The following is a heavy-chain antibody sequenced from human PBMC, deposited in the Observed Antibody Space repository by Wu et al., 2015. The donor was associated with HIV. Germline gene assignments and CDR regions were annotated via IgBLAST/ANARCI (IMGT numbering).Heavy chain of an antibody. CDR3: ARPWQLRNGWPXFDY. CDR1: GDTFNIFA. D-gene: IGHD4-23*01. CDR2: IIPAFGTT. J-gene: IGHJ4*02. V-gene: IGHV1-69*12. Sequence: QVQLVQSGAEVKKPGSSVKVSCKASGDTFNIFAINWLRQAPGQGLEWMGGIIPAFGTTDYAGKFQGRVTISADDSANTAYMELKTLTSEDTAVYYCARPWQLRNGWPXFDYWGQGNPGHRLL.